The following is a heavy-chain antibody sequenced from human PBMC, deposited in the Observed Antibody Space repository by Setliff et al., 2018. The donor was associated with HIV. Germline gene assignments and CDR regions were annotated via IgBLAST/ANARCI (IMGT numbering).Heavy chain of an antibody. CDR2: IFPGGAT. V-gene: IGHV4-59*01. J-gene: IGHJ4*02. CDR3: AKSGPSIGYITDC. CDR1: GVSISSYY. Sequence: SETLSLTCSVSGVSISSYYWSWIRHSPGKGLEWIGIIFPGGATNYNPSLTSRVTISVDTSKNHLFLKLTSVTTADTAVYFCAKSGPSIGYITDCWGQGAQVTVSS. D-gene: IGHD5-12*01.